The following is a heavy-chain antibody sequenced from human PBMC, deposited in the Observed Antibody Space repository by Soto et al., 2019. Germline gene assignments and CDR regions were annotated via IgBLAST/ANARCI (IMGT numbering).Heavy chain of an antibody. CDR1: GVSVSLYY. Sequence: PSETLSLTCTVSGVSVSLYYWSWSRQPPGKGLEWIAYSFYSGKTDYNPSLKSRVAISVDTSKNQFFLKVRSVTAADTAVYYCARGVLHWGQGTLVTVSS. CDR2: SFYSGKT. J-gene: IGHJ4*01. V-gene: IGHV4-59*02. CDR3: ARGVLH.